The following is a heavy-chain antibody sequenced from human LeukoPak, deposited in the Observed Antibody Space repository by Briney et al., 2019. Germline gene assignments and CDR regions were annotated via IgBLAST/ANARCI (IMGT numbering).Heavy chain of an antibody. D-gene: IGHD1-26*01. CDR3: ARGEGGAADY. CDR2: IYHSGST. J-gene: IGHJ4*02. CDR1: GGSISSGGYS. Sequence: PSQTLSLTCAVSGGSISSGGYSWSWIRQPPGKGLEWIGYIYHSGSTYYNPSLKSRVTISEDRSKNQFSLKLSSVTAADTAVYYCARGEGGAADYWGQGTLVTVSS. V-gene: IGHV4-30-2*01.